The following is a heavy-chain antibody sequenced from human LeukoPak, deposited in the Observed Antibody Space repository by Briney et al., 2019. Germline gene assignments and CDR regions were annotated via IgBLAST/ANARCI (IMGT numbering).Heavy chain of an antibody. CDR3: ARPGYNWNRGAFDI. D-gene: IGHD1/OR15-1a*01. CDR2: FYPGDSDT. V-gene: IGHV5-51*01. CDR1: GYRFTSYW. J-gene: IGHJ3*02. Sequence: GAPLKISFQGFGYRFTSYWIGWGRPMPGKGLGGMGIFYPGDSDTRYSPSFQGQVTISADKSISTAYLQWSSLKASDTAMYYCARPGYNWNRGAFDIWGQGTMVTVSS.